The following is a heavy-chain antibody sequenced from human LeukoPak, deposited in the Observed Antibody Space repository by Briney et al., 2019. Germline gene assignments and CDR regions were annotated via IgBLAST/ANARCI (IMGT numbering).Heavy chain of an antibody. CDR1: GFTFSSYR. J-gene: IGHJ4*02. V-gene: IGHV3-21*01. CDR3: ARDSRRCSGGSCYPDY. Sequence: PGGSLRLSCAASGFTFSSYRMNWVRQAPGKGLEWVSSISSSSSYIYYADSVKGRFTISRDNAKNSLYLQMNSLRAEDTAVYSCARDSRRCSGGSCYPDYWGQGTLVTVSS. CDR2: ISSSSSYI. D-gene: IGHD2-15*01.